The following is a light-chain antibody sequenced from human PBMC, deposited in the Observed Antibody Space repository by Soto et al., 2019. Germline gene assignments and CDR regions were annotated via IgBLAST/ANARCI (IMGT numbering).Light chain of an antibody. V-gene: IGKV1-5*03. CDR1: QTISSW. J-gene: IGKJ1*01. Sequence: DIQMTQSPSTLSGSVGDRVTTTCRASQTISSWLAWYQQKPGKAPKLLIYKASTLKSGVPSRFSGSGSGTDFTLTINNLQREDFADYFCQQTYSNLWTFGQGTKVDIK. CDR2: KAS. CDR3: QQTYSNLWT.